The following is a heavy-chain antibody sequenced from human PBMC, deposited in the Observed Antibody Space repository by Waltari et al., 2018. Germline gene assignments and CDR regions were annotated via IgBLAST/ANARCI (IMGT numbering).Heavy chain of an antibody. D-gene: IGHD6-6*01. CDR1: GVTSSSSA. V-gene: IGHV1-69*01. Sequence: QVQLVPSGAAVKKPGSSVKVSSKASGVTSSSSAISWLRQAPGQGLEWMGGIIPIFGTANYAQKFQGRVTITADESTSTAYMELSSLRSEDTAVYYCAREKEYSSINWFDPWGQGTLVTVSS. CDR3: AREKEYSSINWFDP. J-gene: IGHJ5*02. CDR2: IIPIFGTA.